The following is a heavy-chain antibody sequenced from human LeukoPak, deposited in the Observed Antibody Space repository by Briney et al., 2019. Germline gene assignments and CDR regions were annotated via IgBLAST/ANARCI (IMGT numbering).Heavy chain of an antibody. V-gene: IGHV5-51*01. Sequence: GESLKISCKGSGYSFTSYWIGWVRQMPGKGLEWMGIIYPGDSDTRYSPSFQGQVTISADKSISTAYLQWSSLKASDTAVYYCARHRADVTRSRYYYGLDVWGQGTTVTVSS. CDR2: IYPGDSDT. D-gene: IGHD3-10*02. J-gene: IGHJ6*02. CDR1: GYSFTSYW. CDR3: ARHRADVTRSRYYYGLDV.